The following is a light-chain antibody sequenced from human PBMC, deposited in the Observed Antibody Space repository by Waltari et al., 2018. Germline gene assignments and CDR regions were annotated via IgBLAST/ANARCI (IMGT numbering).Light chain of an antibody. CDR1: QAISNF. Sequence: DIQMTQSPSSLSASVGDRVTITCRSSQAISNFLNWYQQNPGKAPKLLIYAASNLQSGVPSRFSGGGSGTDFPLTITSLQPDDFATYYCQQSFITPFIFGPGTKVDF. CDR2: AAS. J-gene: IGKJ3*01. V-gene: IGKV1-39*01. CDR3: QQSFITPFI.